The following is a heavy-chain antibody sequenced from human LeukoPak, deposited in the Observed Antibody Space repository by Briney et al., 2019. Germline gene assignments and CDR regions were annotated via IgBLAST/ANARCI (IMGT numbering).Heavy chain of an antibody. CDR2: ISGSVGST. Sequence: PGGSLRLSCAASGFTFSSCAMSWVRQAPGKGLEWVSAISGSVGSTYYAYSVKGPFTTARDNSKNKLYLQMNSLSAEDTAVYYCAKEILRYFDWLSPYNWFDPWGQGTLVTVSS. CDR3: AKEILRYFDWLSPYNWFDP. CDR1: GFTFSSCA. J-gene: IGHJ5*02. D-gene: IGHD3-9*01. V-gene: IGHV3-23*01.